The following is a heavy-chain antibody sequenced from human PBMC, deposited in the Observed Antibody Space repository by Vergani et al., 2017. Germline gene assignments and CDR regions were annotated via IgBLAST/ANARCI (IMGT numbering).Heavy chain of an antibody. CDR3: AKGDYYGSGGSDYYGMDV. J-gene: IGHJ6*02. V-gene: IGHV3-30*02. CDR2: IRYDGSNK. D-gene: IGHD3-10*01. CDR1: GCTFSSYG. Sequence: QVQLVESGGGVVQPGGSLRLSCAASGCTFSSYGMHWVRQAPGKGLEWVAFIRYDGSNKYYADSVKGRFTISRDNSKDTLYLQKNSLRAEDTAVYYCAKGDYYGSGGSDYYGMDVWGQGTTVTVSS.